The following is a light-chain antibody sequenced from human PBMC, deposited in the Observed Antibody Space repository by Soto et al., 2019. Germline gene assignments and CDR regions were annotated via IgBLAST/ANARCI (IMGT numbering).Light chain of an antibody. Sequence: QSALTQPPSASGSPGQSVTISCTGTSSDVGGYNYISWYQQHPGKAPKLMIYEVSKRPSGVPDRFSGSKSGNTASLTVSGLQAEDEADYFCSSYAGSSHYVFGTGTKFTVL. V-gene: IGLV2-8*01. J-gene: IGLJ1*01. CDR3: SSYAGSSHYV. CDR1: SSDVGGYNY. CDR2: EVS.